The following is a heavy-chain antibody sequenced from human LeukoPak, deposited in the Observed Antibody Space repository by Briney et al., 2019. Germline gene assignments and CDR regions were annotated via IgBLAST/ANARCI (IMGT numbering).Heavy chain of an antibody. CDR3: ARDRVGVGGNGYEN. V-gene: IGHV1-8*01. Sequence: ASVKVSCKASRYPFSNYDINWLRQATGKGREWMGWMNPKSGNTGYVQKFQGRVIMTTDTSISTAYMELSSLKSEDTAVYFCARDRVGVGGNGYENWGQGTMVTVSS. D-gene: IGHD5-24*01. J-gene: IGHJ4*02. CDR1: RYPFSNYD. CDR2: MNPKSGNT.